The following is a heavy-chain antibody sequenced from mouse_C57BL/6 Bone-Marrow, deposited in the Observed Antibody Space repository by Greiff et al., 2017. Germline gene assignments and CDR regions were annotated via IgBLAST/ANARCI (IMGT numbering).Heavy chain of an antibody. CDR1: GFSFDTYA. Sequence: EVQLVEPGGGLVQPKGSLKLSCAASGFSFDTYAMNWVRQAPGKGLEWVARIRSKSNNYATYYADSVKDRLTISRDDSESMLYLQMDNLKTKDTAMDDCVRGICYDYEDAMDYWGQGTSVTVSS. CDR2: IRSKSNNYAT. D-gene: IGHD2-4*01. CDR3: VRGICYDYEDAMDY. V-gene: IGHV10-1*01. J-gene: IGHJ4*01.